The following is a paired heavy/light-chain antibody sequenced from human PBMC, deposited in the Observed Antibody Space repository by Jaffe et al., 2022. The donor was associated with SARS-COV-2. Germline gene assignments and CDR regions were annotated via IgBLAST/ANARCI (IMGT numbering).Light chain of an antibody. CDR1: QSLVYSDGNTY. CDR3: MQGTHWPPA. V-gene: IGKV2-30*01. CDR2: KVS. J-gene: IGKJ1*01. Sequence: DVAMTQSPLSLPVTLGQPASISCRSSQSLVYSDGNTYLNWFQQRPGQSPRRLIYKVSNRDSGVPDRFSGSGSGTDFTLEISRVEAEDVGVYYCMQGTHWPPAFGQGTKVEIK.
Heavy chain of an antibody. V-gene: IGHV1-2*06. CDR2: INPHNGNT. D-gene: IGHD6-13*01. CDR3: ASGDPESTAGFYDHYYGMDV. J-gene: IGHJ6*02. Sequence: QVQLVQSGAEVKKPGASVKVSCKASGYTFTAYYIHWVRQAPGQGLEWMGRINPHNGNTNYAQMFQGRVTMTRDTSISTAYMELSRLRSDDTAVYYCASGDPESTAGFYDHYYGMDVWGQGTTVTVSS. CDR1: GYTFTAYY.